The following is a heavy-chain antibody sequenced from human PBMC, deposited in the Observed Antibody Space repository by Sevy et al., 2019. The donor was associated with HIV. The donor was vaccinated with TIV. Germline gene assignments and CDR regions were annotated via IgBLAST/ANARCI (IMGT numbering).Heavy chain of an antibody. CDR1: GFNFRTYN. V-gene: IGHV3-21*01. Sequence: GGSLRLSCAASGFNFRTYNMNWVRQAPGKGLEWVSSVSSSSSYIYYADSVKGRFTISRDNAKTSLYLQMNSLRAEDTAVYYCARDYVLPATIDYYYYGMVVGGQGTTVTVSS. J-gene: IGHJ6*02. CDR2: VSSSSSYI. D-gene: IGHD2-2*01. CDR3: ARDYVLPATIDYYYYGMVV.